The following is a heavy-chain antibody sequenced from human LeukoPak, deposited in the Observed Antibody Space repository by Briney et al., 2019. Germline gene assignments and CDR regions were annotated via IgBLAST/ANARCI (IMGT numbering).Heavy chain of an antibody. D-gene: IGHD3-10*01. CDR2: IIPIFGTA. V-gene: IGHV1-69*05. Sequence: QAPGQGXEWMGGIIPIFGTANYAQKFQGRVTITTDESTSTAYMELSSLRSEDTAVYYCAAGITMVRGVRYYYYMDVWGKGTTVTVSS. J-gene: IGHJ6*03. CDR3: AAGITMVRGVRYYYYMDV.